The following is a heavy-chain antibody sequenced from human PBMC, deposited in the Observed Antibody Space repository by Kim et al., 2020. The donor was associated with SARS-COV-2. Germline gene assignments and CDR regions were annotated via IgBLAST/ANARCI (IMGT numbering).Heavy chain of an antibody. D-gene: IGHD5-18*01. V-gene: IGHV3-48*03. J-gene: IGHJ4*02. Sequence: STTYTAGPVKGRFTISRDNAKTSLYLQMNSLRAEDTAVYYCARDSSDTADWGQGTLVTVSS. CDR3: ARDSSDTAD. CDR2: STT.